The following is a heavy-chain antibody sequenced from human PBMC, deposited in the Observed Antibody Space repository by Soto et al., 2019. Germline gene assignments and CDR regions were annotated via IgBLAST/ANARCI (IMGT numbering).Heavy chain of an antibody. Sequence: QVQLVQSGAEVKKPGASVKVSCKASGYTFTSYDINWVRQATGQGLEWMGWMNPNSGNTGYAQKFQGRVTMTRNTSISTAYMELSSLRSEDTAVYYCARALTIFGVETLYYYDMDVWGKGTTVTVSS. J-gene: IGHJ6*03. D-gene: IGHD3-3*01. CDR1: GYTFTSYD. CDR2: MNPNSGNT. CDR3: ARALTIFGVETLYYYDMDV. V-gene: IGHV1-8*01.